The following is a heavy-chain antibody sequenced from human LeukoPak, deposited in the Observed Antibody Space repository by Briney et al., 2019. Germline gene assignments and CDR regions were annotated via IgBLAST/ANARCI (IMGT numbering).Heavy chain of an antibody. V-gene: IGHV4-61*01. CDR1: GDSVSSGSHH. CDR2: IYYNGNT. D-gene: IGHD1-26*01. CDR3: ARGRSNYYGMDV. Sequence: SETLSLTCTASGDSVSSGSHHWNWIRRPPGKGLEWIGYIYYNGNTNYSPSLKSRVTMSVDTSKNLFSLKVSSVTAADTAVYYCARGRSNYYGMDVWGQGTTVTVSS. J-gene: IGHJ6*02.